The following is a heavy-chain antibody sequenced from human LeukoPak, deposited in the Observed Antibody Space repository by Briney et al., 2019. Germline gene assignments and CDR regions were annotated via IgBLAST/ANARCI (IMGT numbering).Heavy chain of an antibody. Sequence: APVKVSCKASGYTFTSYDINWVRQATGQGLEWMGWMNPNSGNTGYAQKFQGRVTMTRNTSISTAYMELSSLRSEDTAVYYCARSYSSSWAGNYYYYMDVWGKGTTVTVSS. CDR1: GYTFTSYD. D-gene: IGHD6-13*01. CDR3: ARSYSSSWAGNYYYYMDV. CDR2: MNPNSGNT. J-gene: IGHJ6*03. V-gene: IGHV1-8*01.